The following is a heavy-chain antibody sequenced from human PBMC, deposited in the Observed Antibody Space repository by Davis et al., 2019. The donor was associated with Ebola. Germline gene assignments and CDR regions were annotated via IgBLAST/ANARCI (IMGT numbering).Heavy chain of an antibody. D-gene: IGHD5/OR15-5a*01. CDR2: INAGKGNT. CDR1: GYTFTSYA. Sequence: ASVKVSCKASGYTFTSYAMHWVRQAPGQRLEWMGWINAGKGNTKYSQKFQGRVTITRDTSASTAYMELSSLRSEDTAVYYCARSRNSIYANLDYWGRGTLVTVSS. CDR3: ARSRNSIYANLDY. V-gene: IGHV1-3*01. J-gene: IGHJ4*02.